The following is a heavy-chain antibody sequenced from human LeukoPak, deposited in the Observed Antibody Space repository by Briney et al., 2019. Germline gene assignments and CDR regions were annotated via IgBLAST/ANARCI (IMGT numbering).Heavy chain of an antibody. CDR2: IKQDGNEK. V-gene: IGHV3-7*01. Sequence: RGCLTLSCPASGFIFSNYWMSWVRPVHGKGLGWVANIKQDGNEKHYVDSVKGRFNISRDNAKNSLYLQMNSLRVEDTAVYYCARDRYFQYWGQGTLVIVSS. J-gene: IGHJ1*01. CDR3: ARDRYFQY. CDR1: GFIFSNYW. D-gene: IGHD1-14*01.